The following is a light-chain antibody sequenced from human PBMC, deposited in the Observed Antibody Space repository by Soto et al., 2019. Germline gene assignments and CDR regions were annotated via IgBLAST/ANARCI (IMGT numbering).Light chain of an antibody. CDR3: QQYNNWPSWT. CDR1: QSVRDN. J-gene: IGKJ1*01. Sequence: DIVMTQSPAALSVSPGERATLSCRASQSVRDNLAWYQQKPGQAPRLLMYGASTRATGVPDRISGSGFGTECSLSISSLQSEDFGIYYCQQYNNWPSWTFGQGTKVEIK. CDR2: GAS. V-gene: IGKV3-15*01.